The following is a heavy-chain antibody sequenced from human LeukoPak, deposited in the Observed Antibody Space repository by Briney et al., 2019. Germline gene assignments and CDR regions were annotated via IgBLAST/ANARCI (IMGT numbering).Heavy chain of an antibody. V-gene: IGHV3-30-3*01. Sequence: GGSLRLSCAASGFTFSSYAMHWVRQARDKGLEWVTFISYDGSNTYYADSVKGRFTISRDNSKNTLYLQMNSLRAEDTAVYYCARDWRDYFDYWGQGTLVTVSS. CDR2: ISYDGSNT. CDR1: GFTFSSYA. D-gene: IGHD3-3*01. CDR3: ARDWRDYFDY. J-gene: IGHJ4*02.